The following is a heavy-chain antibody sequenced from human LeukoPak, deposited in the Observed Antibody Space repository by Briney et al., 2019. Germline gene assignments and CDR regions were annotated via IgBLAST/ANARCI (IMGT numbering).Heavy chain of an antibody. CDR2: ISVSGST. CDR1: GFIFSSYA. CDR3: AREAERGDSSSYYGYYFDY. V-gene: IGHV3-23*01. J-gene: IGHJ4*02. D-gene: IGHD3-22*01. Sequence: GGSLRLSCAASGFIFSSYAMSWVRQAPGKGLEWVSSISVSGSTYYADSVKGRFTISRDNSKNTLYLQMNSLRAEDTAVYYCAREAERGDSSSYYGYYFDYWGQGALVTVSS.